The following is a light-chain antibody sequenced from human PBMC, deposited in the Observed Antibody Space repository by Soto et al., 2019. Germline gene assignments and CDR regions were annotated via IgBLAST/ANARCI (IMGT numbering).Light chain of an antibody. CDR2: KAS. CDR3: QQYERYPMT. V-gene: IGKV1-5*03. J-gene: IGKJ4*01. Sequence: DSQMTQYPSTLSASVGDRVTITCRASQSISSWLAWYQQKPGKAPKLLISKASTLQSGVPPRFSGSGYGTEFTLTMSCLQPDDFATYYCQQYERYPMTFGGGTKVEIK. CDR1: QSISSW.